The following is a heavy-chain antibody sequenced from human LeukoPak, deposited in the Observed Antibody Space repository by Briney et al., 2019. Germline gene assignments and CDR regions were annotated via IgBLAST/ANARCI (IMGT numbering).Heavy chain of an antibody. CDR2: TYYRSTWYN. V-gene: IGHV6-1*01. D-gene: IGHD2-2*01. CDR3: ARRLTQYDCFDP. Sequence: SQTLSLTCAISGDSVSSNSVTWNWIRQSPSRGLEWLGRTYYRSTWYNDYAVSVRGRITVNPDTSKNQFSPHLNSVTPEDTAVYYCARRLTQYDCFDPWGQGILVTVCS. J-gene: IGHJ5*02. CDR1: GDSVSSNSVT.